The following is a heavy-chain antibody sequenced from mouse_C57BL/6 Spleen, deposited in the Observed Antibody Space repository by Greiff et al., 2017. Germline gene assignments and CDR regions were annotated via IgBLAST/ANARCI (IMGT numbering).Heavy chain of an antibody. D-gene: IGHD2-4*01. V-gene: IGHV1-55*01. J-gene: IGHJ2*01. Sequence: VQLQQPGAELVKPGASVKMSCTASGYTFTSYWITWVKQRPGQGLEWIGDIYPGSGSTNYNEKFKSKATLTVDTSSSTAYMQLSSLTSEDSAVYYCARAGDYDALDYWGQGTTLTVSS. CDR1: GYTFTSYW. CDR2: IYPGSGST. CDR3: ARAGDYDALDY.